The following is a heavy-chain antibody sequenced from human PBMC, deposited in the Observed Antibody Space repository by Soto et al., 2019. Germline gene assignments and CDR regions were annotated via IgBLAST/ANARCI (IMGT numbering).Heavy chain of an antibody. CDR1: GYTFTSYY. CDR3: ARVGVRAGTVNYFDY. V-gene: IGHV1-46*01. J-gene: IGHJ4*02. D-gene: IGHD6-13*01. CDR2: INPRGGST. Sequence: ASVKVSCKASGYTFTSYYMHWVRQAPGQGLEWMGIINPRGGSTSYAQKFQGRVTMTRDTSTSTVYMELSSLRSEDTAVYYCARVGVRAGTVNYFDYWGQGTLVTVSS.